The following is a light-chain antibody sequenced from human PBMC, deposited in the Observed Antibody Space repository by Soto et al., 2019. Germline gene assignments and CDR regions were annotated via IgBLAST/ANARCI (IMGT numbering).Light chain of an antibody. J-gene: IGKJ1*01. CDR2: GAS. CDR1: QSVSSSY. V-gene: IGKV3-20*01. CDR3: QQYGSSPGT. Sequence: EIVLTQSPGTLSLSPGERATLSCRASQSVSSSYLAWYQQKPGQAPRLLIYGASSRATGIPDRFSGSGSATDFTLTISRLEPEDLAVYYCQQYGSSPGTFGQGTKVEIK.